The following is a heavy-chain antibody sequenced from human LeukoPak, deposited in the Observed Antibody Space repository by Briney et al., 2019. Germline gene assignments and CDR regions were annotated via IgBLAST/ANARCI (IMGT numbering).Heavy chain of an antibody. J-gene: IGHJ4*02. V-gene: IGHV3-23*01. Sequence: GGSLRLSCAASGFTFSSYAMSWVRQAPGKRLEWVSAISGSGGSTYYADSVKGRFTISRDNSKNTLYLQMNSLRAEDTAVYYCAKDCSGGSCQDTFDYWGQGTLVTVSS. CDR2: ISGSGGST. D-gene: IGHD2-15*01. CDR1: GFTFSSYA. CDR3: AKDCSGGSCQDTFDY.